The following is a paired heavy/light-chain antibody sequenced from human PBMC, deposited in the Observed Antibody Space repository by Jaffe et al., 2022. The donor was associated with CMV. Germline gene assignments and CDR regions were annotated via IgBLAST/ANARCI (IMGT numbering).Heavy chain of an antibody. CDR1: GFSLSNARMG. Sequence: QVTLKESGPVLVKPTETLTLTCTVSGFSLSNARMGVSWIRQPPGKALEWLAHIFSNDEKSYSTSLKSRLTISKDTSKSQVVLTMTNMDPVDTATYYCARIHHSGYDDYYYYGMDVWGQGTTVTVSS. CDR2: IFSNDEK. CDR3: ARIHHSGYDDYYYYGMDV. J-gene: IGHJ6*02. D-gene: IGHD5-12*01. V-gene: IGHV2-26*01.
Light chain of an antibody. CDR3: QQSYSTPPT. CDR2: AAS. CDR1: QSISSY. V-gene: IGKV1-39*01. Sequence: DIQMTQSPSSLSASVGDRVTITCRASQSISSYLNWYQQKPGKAPKLLIYAASSLQSGVPSRFSGSGSGTDFTLTISSLQPEDFATYYCQQSYSTPPTFGPGTKVDIK. J-gene: IGKJ3*01.